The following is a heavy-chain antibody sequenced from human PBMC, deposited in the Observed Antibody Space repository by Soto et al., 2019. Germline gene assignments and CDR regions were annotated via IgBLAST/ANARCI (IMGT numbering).Heavy chain of an antibody. CDR2: ISYDGSYK. CDR1: GFTFDNYG. CDR3: AKELSHSYGYTRYYFYGMDV. J-gene: IGHJ6*02. D-gene: IGHD5-18*01. Sequence: GESLRLSCAASGFTFDNYGMHWVRQAPGKGLEWVSGISYDGSYKYYADSVKGRFIISRDNPKNTLYLQMNSLRTEDTAVYYCAKELSHSYGYTRYYFYGMDVWGPGTTVTVSS. V-gene: IGHV3-30*18.